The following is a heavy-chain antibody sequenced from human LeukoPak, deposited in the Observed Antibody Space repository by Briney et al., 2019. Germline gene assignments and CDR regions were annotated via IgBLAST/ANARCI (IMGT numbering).Heavy chain of an antibody. J-gene: IGHJ4*02. CDR1: GYTFTGYY. V-gene: IGHV1-2*02. Sequence: ASVKVSCKASGYTFTGYYMHWLRQAPGQGLEWMGWINPNSGGTNYAQKFQGRVTMTRDTSISTAYMELSRLRSDDTAVYYCAREERIAAAGKGFDYWGQGTLVTVSS. D-gene: IGHD6-13*01. CDR3: AREERIAAAGKGFDY. CDR2: INPNSGGT.